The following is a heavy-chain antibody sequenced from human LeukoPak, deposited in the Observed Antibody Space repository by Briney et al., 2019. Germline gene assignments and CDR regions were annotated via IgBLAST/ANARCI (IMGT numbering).Heavy chain of an antibody. CDR2: VYYSGRT. D-gene: IGHD3-22*01. CDR1: GVSISGHY. J-gene: IGHJ3*02. Sequence: PSETLSLTCTVSGVSISGHYWSWIRQPPGNGLEWVGFVYYSGRTRYNPSLHSRVTISAYTSKNHFSLKLTSVTAADMAVYYCARLLDNDSSGEPDTFDMWGQGIKVTV. V-gene: IGHV4-59*11. CDR3: ARLLDNDSSGEPDTFDM.